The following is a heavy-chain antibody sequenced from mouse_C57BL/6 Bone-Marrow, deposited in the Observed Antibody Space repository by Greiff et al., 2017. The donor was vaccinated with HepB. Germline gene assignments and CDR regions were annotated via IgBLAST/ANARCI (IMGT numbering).Heavy chain of an antibody. CDR2: INPSTGGT. CDR3: ARFSNYVGWFAY. CDR1: GYSFTGYY. D-gene: IGHD2-5*01. J-gene: IGHJ3*01. Sequence: VQLQQSGPELVKPGASVKISCKASGYSFTGYYMNWVKQSPEKSLEWIGVINPSTGGTTYNQKFKAKATLTVDKSSSTAYMQLKSLTSEDSAVYYCARFSNYVGWFAYWGQGTLVTVSA. V-gene: IGHV1-42*01.